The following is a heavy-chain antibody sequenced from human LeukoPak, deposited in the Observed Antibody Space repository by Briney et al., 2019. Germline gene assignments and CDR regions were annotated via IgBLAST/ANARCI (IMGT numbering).Heavy chain of an antibody. CDR3: ARGAYSSGWYLSGAIDY. V-gene: IGHV3-23*01. J-gene: IGHJ4*02. D-gene: IGHD6-19*01. CDR2: ISGSGGST. Sequence: GGSLRLSCAASGFTFSTYAMSWVRQASGKGLEWVSGISGSGGSTYYADSVKGRFTISRDNSKNTLYLEMNSLRAEDTAVYYCARGAYSSGWYLSGAIDYWGQGTLVTASS. CDR1: GFTFSTYA.